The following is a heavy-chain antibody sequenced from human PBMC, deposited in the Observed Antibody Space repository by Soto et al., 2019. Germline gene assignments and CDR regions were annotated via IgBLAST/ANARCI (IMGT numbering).Heavy chain of an antibody. Sequence: GGSLRLSCAASGFTVSNTYMTWVRQPPGKGLECVSVIYTAGGTNYADSVKGRFIISRDNSKSTLYLQMNSLRAEDTAVYYCARALPVAKGGFDPWGQGTLVTVSS. CDR2: IYTAGGT. D-gene: IGHD2-2*01. V-gene: IGHV3-53*01. CDR3: ARALPVAKGGFDP. CDR1: GFTVSNTY. J-gene: IGHJ5*02.